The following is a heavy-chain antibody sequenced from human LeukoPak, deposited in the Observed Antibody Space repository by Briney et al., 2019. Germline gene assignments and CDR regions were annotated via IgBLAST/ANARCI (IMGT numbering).Heavy chain of an antibody. V-gene: IGHV3-48*02. D-gene: IGHD3-22*01. CDR2: ISRSGDTI. CDR1: GFTFNYHS. CDR3: ARLLKYYYDSSGYGEDWYFDL. Sequence: GGSLRLSCAAYGFTFNYHSMNWARQAPGKGLEWISYISRSGDTIYYADSVKGLFTISRDNANNSLYLQMNSLSDEDTAVYFCARLLKYYYDSSGYGEDWYFDLWGRGTLVTVSS. J-gene: IGHJ2*01.